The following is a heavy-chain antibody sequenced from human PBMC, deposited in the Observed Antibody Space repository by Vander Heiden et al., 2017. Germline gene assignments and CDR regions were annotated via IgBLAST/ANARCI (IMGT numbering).Heavy chain of an antibody. V-gene: IGHV1-69*01. J-gene: IGHJ5*02. Sequence: QVQLVQSGAEVKKPGSSVKVSCKASGGPFSSYAIRWVRQAPGQGLEGMGGIIPIFGTANYAQKFQGRVTITADESTSTAYMELSSLRSEDTAVYYCARGGDIVVVVAATGFDPWGQGTLVTVSS. CDR2: IIPIFGTA. D-gene: IGHD2-15*01. CDR1: GGPFSSYA. CDR3: ARGGDIVVVVAATGFDP.